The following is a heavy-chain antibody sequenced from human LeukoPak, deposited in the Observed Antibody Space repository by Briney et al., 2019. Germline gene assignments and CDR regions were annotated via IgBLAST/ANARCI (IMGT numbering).Heavy chain of an antibody. CDR2: IRAYNGYT. D-gene: IGHD5-24*01. CDR3: ARDGEAYTGGPQYFDS. CDR1: GHTFVTHG. Sequence: GASVKVSCQTSGHTFVTHGVSWIRQAPGQGLEWVGWIRAYNGYTKYAEKLQGRVTVTMDTSATTAYVELGSLRPDDTAVYYCARDGEAYTGGPQYFDSWGQGILVIVSS. J-gene: IGHJ4*02. V-gene: IGHV1-18*04.